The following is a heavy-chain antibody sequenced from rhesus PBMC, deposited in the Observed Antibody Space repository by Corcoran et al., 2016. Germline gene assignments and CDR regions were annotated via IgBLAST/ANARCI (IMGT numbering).Heavy chain of an antibody. CDR2: IGGSSGTT. V-gene: IGHV4S11*01. Sequence: QVQLQESGPELVKPSETLSLTCAVSGGSISSNYWSWIRQPPGKGLEWIGYIGGSSGTTNYNPPLKSRVTLSVDTSKNQLSLKLSSVTAADTAVYYCARGTGTNRFDVWGPGVLVTVSS. J-gene: IGHJ5-1*01. CDR1: GGSISSNY. D-gene: IGHD1-26*01. CDR3: ARGTGTNRFDV.